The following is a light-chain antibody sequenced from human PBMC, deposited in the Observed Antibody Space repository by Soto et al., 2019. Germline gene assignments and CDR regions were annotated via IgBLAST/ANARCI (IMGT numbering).Light chain of an antibody. V-gene: IGLV7-46*01. CDR3: LLSYSGVVV. Sequence: QAVVTQEPSLTVSPGGTVTLTCGSSTGAVTSGHYPYWFQQKPGQAPRTLIYDTTNKRSWTPARFSGSLLGCKAALTLSGAQPEDEADYYCLLSYSGVVVFGGGTKLTVL. CDR1: TGAVTSGHY. J-gene: IGLJ2*01. CDR2: DTT.